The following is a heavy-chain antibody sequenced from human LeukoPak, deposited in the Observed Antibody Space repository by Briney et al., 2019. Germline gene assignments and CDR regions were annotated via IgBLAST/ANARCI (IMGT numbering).Heavy chain of an antibody. CDR3: ARAKQWLVHDAFDI. J-gene: IGHJ3*02. V-gene: IGHV4-59*01. Sequence: NPSETLSLTCTVSGGSISNYYWSWIRQPPGKGLEWIGYIYYSGSTNYNPSLKSRVTISVDTSKNQFSLKLSSVTAADTAVYYCARAKQWLVHDAFDIWGQGTMVTVSS. CDR2: IYYSGST. D-gene: IGHD6-19*01. CDR1: GGSISNYY.